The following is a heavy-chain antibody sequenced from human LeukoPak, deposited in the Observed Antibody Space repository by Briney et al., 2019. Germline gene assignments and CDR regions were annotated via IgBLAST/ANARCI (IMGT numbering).Heavy chain of an antibody. CDR2: ISDRSDFI. Sequence: GGSLRLSCAASGFTFSSYSINWVRQAPGEGLEWVSSISDRSDFIYYADSVKGRFTISRDNSKNSVFLQMNSLRAEDTAVYYCARDFHSGSGRHFDSWGQGTLVTVSS. CDR3: ARDFHSGSGRHFDS. J-gene: IGHJ4*02. V-gene: IGHV3-21*01. D-gene: IGHD3-10*01. CDR1: GFTFSSYS.